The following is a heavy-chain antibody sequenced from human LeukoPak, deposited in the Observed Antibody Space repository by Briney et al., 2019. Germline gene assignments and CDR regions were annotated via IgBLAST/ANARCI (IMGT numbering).Heavy chain of an antibody. CDR1: GGSISSGDYY. J-gene: IGHJ4*02. CDR2: IYHSGST. Sequence: SETLSLTCTVSGGSISSGDYYWSWIRQPPGKGLEWMGYIYHSGSTYYNPSLKSRVTISVDRSKNQFSLKLSSVTAADTAVYYCATGGPVWVGGTDYWGQGTLVTVSS. CDR3: ATGGPVWVGGTDY. V-gene: IGHV4-30-2*01. D-gene: IGHD1-26*01.